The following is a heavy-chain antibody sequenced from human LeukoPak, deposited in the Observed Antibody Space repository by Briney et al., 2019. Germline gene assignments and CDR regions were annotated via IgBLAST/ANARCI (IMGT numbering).Heavy chain of an antibody. Sequence: PSETLSLTCTVSGSSISSGYYWGWIRQPPGKGLEWIGSIYQSGSTYYNPSLKSRVTISGDTPKNQFSLKLSSVTAADTAVYYCARNTGWFIFDIWGQGTMVTVSS. CDR1: GSSISSGYY. CDR3: ARNTGWFIFDI. J-gene: IGHJ3*02. V-gene: IGHV4-38-2*02. CDR2: IYQSGST. D-gene: IGHD6-19*01.